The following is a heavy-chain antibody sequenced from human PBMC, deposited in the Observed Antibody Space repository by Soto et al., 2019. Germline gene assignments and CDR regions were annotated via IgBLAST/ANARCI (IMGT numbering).Heavy chain of an antibody. Sequence: QVQLVESGGGVVLPGRSLRLSCAASGFTFSSYGMHWVRQAPGKGLEWVAVISNDGSNKYYADSVKGRFTISRDNSKNTLYLQMNSLRAEDTAVYYCAKPPLPPYGDSGCYYYGMDVW. CDR1: GFTFSSYG. CDR2: ISNDGSNK. CDR3: AKPPLPPYGDSGCYYYGMDV. V-gene: IGHV3-30*18. D-gene: IGHD4-17*01. J-gene: IGHJ6*01.